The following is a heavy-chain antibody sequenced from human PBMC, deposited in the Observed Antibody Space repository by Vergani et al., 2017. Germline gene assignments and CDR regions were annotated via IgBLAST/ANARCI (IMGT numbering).Heavy chain of an antibody. CDR3: ARGPYWREAGVPHFDY. CDR2: IWFDVSNK. V-gene: IGHV3-33*01. Sequence: QVQLVESGGGVVQPGRSLRLSCAASEFTFSNYGMHWVRQAPGKGLEWVAVIWFDVSNKYYADSLKGRFTISRDNSKNTLYLQMNSLRAEDTAIYYCARGPYWREAGVPHFDYWGQGTLVTVSS. J-gene: IGHJ4*02. D-gene: IGHD6-13*01. CDR1: EFTFSNYG.